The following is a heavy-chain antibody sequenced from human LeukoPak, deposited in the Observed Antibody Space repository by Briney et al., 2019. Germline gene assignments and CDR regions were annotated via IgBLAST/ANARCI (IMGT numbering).Heavy chain of an antibody. CDR2: INDGGST. D-gene: IGHD3-9*01. CDR1: GASFRGYY. CDR3: ARSFYNNYDKWFDP. V-gene: IGHV4-34*01. J-gene: IGHJ5*02. Sequence: SETLSLTCAVYGASFRGYYWTWIRQAPGKGLECIGEINDGGSTNYNPSLESRVSISIDRSKNQFFLNLTSVTAADTATYYCARSFYNNYDKWFDPWGQGTLVTVSS.